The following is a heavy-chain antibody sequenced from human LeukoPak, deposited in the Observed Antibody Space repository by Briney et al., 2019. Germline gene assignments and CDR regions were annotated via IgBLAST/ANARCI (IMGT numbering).Heavy chain of an antibody. Sequence: SVKVPCKASGGTFSSYAISWVRQAPGQGLEWMGRITPIFGTANYAQKYQGRVTITTDESTSTAYMELSSLRSEDTAVYYCARRPGWDSSGYYDYWGQGTLVTVSS. CDR3: ARRPGWDSSGYYDY. CDR2: ITPIFGTA. J-gene: IGHJ4*02. D-gene: IGHD3-22*01. CDR1: GGTFSSYA. V-gene: IGHV1-69*05.